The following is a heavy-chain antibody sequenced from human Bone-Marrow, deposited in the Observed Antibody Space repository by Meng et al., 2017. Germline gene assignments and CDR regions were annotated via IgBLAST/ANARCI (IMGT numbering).Heavy chain of an antibody. CDR2: IYYSGNT. J-gene: IGHJ5*02. CDR1: GGSISSGGNY. Sequence: QVQLKESGPGLVKPSQTRSLTYTVSGGSISSGGNYWSWIRQHSGKGLEWIGYIYYSGNTYYNPSLKSLVNISVDTSKNQFSLKVSSVTAADTAVYYCARGSTNWFDPWGQGILVTVSS. V-gene: IGHV4-31*01. CDR3: ARGSTNWFDP.